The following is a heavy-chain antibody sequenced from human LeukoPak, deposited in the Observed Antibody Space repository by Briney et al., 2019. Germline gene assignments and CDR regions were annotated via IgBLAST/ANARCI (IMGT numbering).Heavy chain of an antibody. CDR2: IDYSGSA. J-gene: IGHJ4*02. D-gene: IGHD3-10*01. CDR1: SGSISTYY. V-gene: IGHV4-59*01. CDR3: ARVPGSYYGGYYFDY. Sequence: PSETLSLTCTVSSGSISTYYWSWVRQPPGKGLEWIGFIDYSGSANYNPPMKSRVTISVDTSKNQFSLHLSSVTAADTAVYYCARVPGSYYGGYYFDYWGQGTLVTVSS.